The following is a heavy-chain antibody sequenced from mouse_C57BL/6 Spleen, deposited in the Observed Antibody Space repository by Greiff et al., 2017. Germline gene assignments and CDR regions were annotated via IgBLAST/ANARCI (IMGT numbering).Heavy chain of an antibody. V-gene: IGHV1-69*01. J-gene: IGHJ2*01. CDR3: ARHFDY. CDR1: GYTFTSSW. Sequence: QVQLQQPGAELVMPGASVKLSCKASGYTFTSSWMHWVKQRPGQGLEWIGEIDPSDSYTNYNQKFKGKSTLTVDKSTITAYMQLSSLTSEDSAVYYCARHFDYWGQGTTLTFSS. CDR2: IDPSDSYT.